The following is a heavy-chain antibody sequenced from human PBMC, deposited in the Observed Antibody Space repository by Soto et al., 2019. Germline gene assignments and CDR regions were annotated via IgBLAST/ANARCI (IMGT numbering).Heavy chain of an antibody. Sequence: QVHLVESGGVVVQPGRSLRLSCAASGFTISTYGMHWVRPAPGKGLEWVAVISYDESNKYYGDSVEGRFTISKDNSNNTLYLPLNSLRTEDTAVYYCAKESIAVTGYYYYGMDVWGRGTKVTASS. CDR3: AKESIAVTGYYYYGMDV. CDR2: ISYDESNK. D-gene: IGHD6-19*01. V-gene: IGHV3-30*18. CDR1: GFTISTYG. J-gene: IGHJ6*02.